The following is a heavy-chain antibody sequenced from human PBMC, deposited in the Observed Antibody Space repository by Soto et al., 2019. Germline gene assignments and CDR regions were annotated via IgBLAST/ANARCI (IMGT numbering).Heavy chain of an antibody. D-gene: IGHD5-12*01. V-gene: IGHV2-5*02. CDR2: IYWDEDK. CDR3: TPRPRGYAYYFDC. CDR1: GFSLSTRGVA. J-gene: IGHJ4*02. Sequence: QITLKDSGPTLVKPTQPLTLTCTFSGFSLSTRGVAVGWFRQPPGKALERLALIYWDEDKWYCTSLQSRLTITDDTGEGQVLLTMTNMDPVDTATYYCTPRPRGYAYYFDCCGQGTLVTVSS.